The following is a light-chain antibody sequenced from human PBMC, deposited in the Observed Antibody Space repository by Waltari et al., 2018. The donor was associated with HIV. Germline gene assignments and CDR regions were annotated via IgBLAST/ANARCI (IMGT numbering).Light chain of an antibody. CDR2: GNN. J-gene: IGLJ2*01. V-gene: IGLV1-40*01. Sequence: HSVLPQPPSVSGAPGQKVTLPFPGSRSNIGGSYYVQRYQQVPGTAPRLLIHGNNYRPSGVPDRFSASRSGTSASLAITGLQADDEADYYCQSYDSNLSGLVFGGGTKLTVL. CDR1: RSNIGGSYY. CDR3: QSYDSNLSGLV.